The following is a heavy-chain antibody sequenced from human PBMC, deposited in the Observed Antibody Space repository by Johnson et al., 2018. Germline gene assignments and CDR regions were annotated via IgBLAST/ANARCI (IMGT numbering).Heavy chain of an antibody. CDR3: ARGSPSYYGDYANPYYGMDV. Sequence: VQLLETGGGVVQPGRTLRLSCAASGFTFSSYGMHWVRQAPGKGLEWVAVIWYDGSNKYYADSGKGRFTITRDNSKNTLYLQMNSLRAEDTAGYHCARGSPSYYGDYANPYYGMDVWGQGTTVTVSS. D-gene: IGHD4-17*01. V-gene: IGHV3-33*01. CDR1: GFTFSSYG. CDR2: IWYDGSNK. J-gene: IGHJ6*02.